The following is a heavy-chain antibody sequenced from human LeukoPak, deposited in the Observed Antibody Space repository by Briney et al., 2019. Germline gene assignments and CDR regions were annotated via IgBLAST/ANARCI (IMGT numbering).Heavy chain of an antibody. CDR3: ARHRVTTVVRGAFDI. D-gene: IGHD4-23*01. Sequence: SETLSLTCTVSGGSISSYYWSWIRQPPGKGLEWIGYIYYSGSTNYNPSLKSRVTISVDTSKNQFSLKLSSVTAADTAVYYCARHRVTTVVRGAFDIWGQGTMVTVSS. J-gene: IGHJ3*02. CDR1: GGSISSYY. V-gene: IGHV4-59*08. CDR2: IYYSGST.